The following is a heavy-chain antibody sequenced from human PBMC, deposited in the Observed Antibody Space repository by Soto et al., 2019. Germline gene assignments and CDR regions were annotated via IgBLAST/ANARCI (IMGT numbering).Heavy chain of an antibody. Sequence: ASVKVSCKASGGTFSSYAISWVRQAPGQGLEWMGGIIPIFGTANYAQKFQGRVTITADESTSTAYMELSRLRSEDTDVYYCARDPGQQLPPSYFDYWGQGTLVTVSS. CDR1: GGTFSSYA. V-gene: IGHV1-69*13. D-gene: IGHD6-13*01. J-gene: IGHJ4*02. CDR3: ARDPGQQLPPSYFDY. CDR2: IIPIFGTA.